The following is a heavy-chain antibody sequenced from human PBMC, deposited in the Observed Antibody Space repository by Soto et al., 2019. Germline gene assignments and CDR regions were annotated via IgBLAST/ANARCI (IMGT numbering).Heavy chain of an antibody. CDR3: ARDSTEKQLGLDY. D-gene: IGHD6-13*01. Sequence: QPGGSLRLSCAASGFTFSSYAMHWVRQAPGKGLEWVAVISYDGSNKYYADSVKGRFTISRDNSKNTLYLQMNSLRAEDTAVYYCARDSTEKQLGLDYWGQGTLVTVSS. J-gene: IGHJ4*02. CDR2: ISYDGSNK. CDR1: GFTFSSYA. V-gene: IGHV3-30-3*01.